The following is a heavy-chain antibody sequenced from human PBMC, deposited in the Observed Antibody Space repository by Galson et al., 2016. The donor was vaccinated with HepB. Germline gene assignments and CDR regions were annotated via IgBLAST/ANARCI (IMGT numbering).Heavy chain of an antibody. J-gene: IGHJ3*02. CDR1: GFTFSSYW. Sequence: SLRLSCAASGFTFSSYWMSWVRQAPEKGLEWVANIKQDGNEKYYVDSVKGRFTISRDNAKNSLYLQMNSLRAEDTAVYYCARDYDYVWGSYRYTFAFDIWGQGTMVTVSS. V-gene: IGHV3-7*04. CDR3: ARDYDYVWGSYRYTFAFDI. D-gene: IGHD3-16*02. CDR2: IKQDGNEK.